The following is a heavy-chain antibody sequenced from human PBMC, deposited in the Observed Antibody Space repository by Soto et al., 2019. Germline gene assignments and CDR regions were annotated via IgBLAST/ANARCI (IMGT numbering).Heavy chain of an antibody. D-gene: IGHD5-12*01. CDR2: ISRLDNP. V-gene: IGHV4-30-2*06. J-gene: IGHJ4*02. CDR1: GVTMSYGGYS. CDR3: ARGAGYDPFDY. Sequence: SGTLSLTCSVSGVTMSYGGYSWSWIRQSPGKGLEWIGYISRLDNPYFHPSFKSRVTMSIDRSRNQFYLNLSSMTAADRAVYYCARGAGYDPFDYWGQGVLVTVSS.